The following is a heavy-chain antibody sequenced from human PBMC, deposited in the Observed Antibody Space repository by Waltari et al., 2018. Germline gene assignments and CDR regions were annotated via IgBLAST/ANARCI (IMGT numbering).Heavy chain of an antibody. J-gene: IGHJ4*02. CDR1: GYTFTSYG. CDR3: AREGRQYYDFWSGYFFDY. Sequence: QVQLVQSGAEVKKPGASVKVSCKASGYTFTSYGISWVRKAPGQGLEWMGWISAYNGNTNYAQKLQGRVTMTTDTSTSTAYMELRSLRSDDTAVYYCAREGRQYYDFWSGYFFDYWGQGTLVTVSS. V-gene: IGHV1-18*01. D-gene: IGHD3-3*01. CDR2: ISAYNGNT.